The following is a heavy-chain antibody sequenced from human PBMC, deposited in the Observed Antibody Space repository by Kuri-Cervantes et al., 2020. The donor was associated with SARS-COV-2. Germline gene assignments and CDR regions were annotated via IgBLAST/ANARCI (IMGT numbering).Heavy chain of an antibody. D-gene: IGHD2-2*01. J-gene: IGHJ6*03. CDR3: AKDGDCSSTSCYYMDV. V-gene: IGHV3-43D*03. CDR1: GFTFDDYA. CDR2: ISWDGGST. Sequence: GGSLRLSCAASGFTFDDYAMHWVRQAPGKGLEWVSLISWDGGSTYYADSVKGRFTISRDNSKNSLYLQMNSLRAEDTALYYRAKDGDCSSTSCYYMDVWGKGTTVTVSS.